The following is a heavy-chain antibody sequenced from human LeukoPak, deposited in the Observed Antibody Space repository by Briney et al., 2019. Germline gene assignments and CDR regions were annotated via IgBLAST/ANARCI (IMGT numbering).Heavy chain of an antibody. V-gene: IGHV1-2*02. CDR1: GYTFTGYY. D-gene: IGHD6-19*01. CDR3: ARDLGASAAVAAFDP. CDR2: INPNSGGT. Sequence: ASVKVSCKASGYTFTGYYMHWVRQAPGQGLEWMGWINPNSGGTNYAQKFQGRVTMTRDTSISTAYMELSRLRSDDTAVYYCARDLGASAAVAAFDPWGQGTLVTVSS. J-gene: IGHJ5*02.